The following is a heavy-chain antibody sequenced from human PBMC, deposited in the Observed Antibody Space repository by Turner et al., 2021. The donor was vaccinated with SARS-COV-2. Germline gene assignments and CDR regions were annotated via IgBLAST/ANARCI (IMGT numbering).Heavy chain of an antibody. CDR3: AVYNSGRWV. V-gene: IGHV3-74*01. CDR2: MKNDGRDA. J-gene: IGHJ4*02. CDR1: GITFSTYW. D-gene: IGHD6-19*01. Sequence: EGHLVESGGDIVQPRESRRRSCIASGITFSTYWIHWVRQAPGKGLEWVSNMKNDGRDASYADSVKGRFSISRDSAKNTLYLQMSTLRVEDTAVYYCAVYNSGRWVWGQGTLVTVSS.